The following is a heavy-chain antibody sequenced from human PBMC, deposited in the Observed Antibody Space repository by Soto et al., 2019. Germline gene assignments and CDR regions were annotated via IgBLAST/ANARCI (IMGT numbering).Heavy chain of an antibody. CDR2: ISSSSSYI. Sequence: GGSLRLSCAASGFTFSSYSMNWVRQAPGKGLEWVSSISSSSSYIYYADSVKGRFTISRDNAKNSLYLQMNSLRAEDTAVYYCARDGRGATIPGREDYWGQGTLVTVSS. J-gene: IGHJ4*02. D-gene: IGHD1-26*01. V-gene: IGHV3-21*01. CDR3: ARDGRGATIPGREDY. CDR1: GFTFSSYS.